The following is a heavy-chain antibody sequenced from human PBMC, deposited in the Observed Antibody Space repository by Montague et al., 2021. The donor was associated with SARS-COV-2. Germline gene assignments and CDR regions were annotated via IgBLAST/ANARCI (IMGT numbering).Heavy chain of an antibody. D-gene: IGHD3-10*01. CDR3: ARQDVSASYFDP. V-gene: IGHV4-39*01. CDR1: GGSISSSRYY. CDR2: FSYSGST. Sequence: SETLSLTCTVSGGSISSSRYYWGWIRQPPGKGLEWIGSFSYSGSTYYNPSPKSRVTISVDTSKNQFSLKLSSVTAADTAVYYCARQDVSASYFDPWGQGTLVTVSS. J-gene: IGHJ5*02.